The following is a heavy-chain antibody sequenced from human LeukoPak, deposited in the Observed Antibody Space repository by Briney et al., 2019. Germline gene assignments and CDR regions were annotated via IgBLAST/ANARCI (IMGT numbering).Heavy chain of an antibody. D-gene: IGHD2-21*02. J-gene: IGHJ5*02. CDR2: INHCGST. CDR1: GFTFSNYA. Sequence: ASLRLSCAASGFTFSNYAMSWIRQPPGKGLEWIGEINHCGSTNYNPSLKSRVTISVERSKNQFSLKLSSVTAADTAVYYCARGPYCGGDCYYNWFDPWGQGTLVTVSS. CDR3: ARGPYCGGDCYYNWFDP. V-gene: IGHV4-34*01.